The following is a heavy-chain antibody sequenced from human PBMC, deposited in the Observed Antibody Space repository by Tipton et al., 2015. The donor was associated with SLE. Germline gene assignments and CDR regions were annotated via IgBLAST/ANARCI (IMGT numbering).Heavy chain of an antibody. V-gene: IGHV4-59*07. CDR3: ARRAAGVDL. Sequence: TLSLTCTVSGGSISGFCCSWIRQTPGRGLEWLGYVCDNGRTNYNPSLHGRVFMSIDTSKKQFSVNLRSVTAADTAVYYCARRAAGVDLWGQGTLVTVSS. D-gene: IGHD3-10*01. CDR2: VCDNGRT. J-gene: IGHJ5*02. CDR1: GGSISGFC.